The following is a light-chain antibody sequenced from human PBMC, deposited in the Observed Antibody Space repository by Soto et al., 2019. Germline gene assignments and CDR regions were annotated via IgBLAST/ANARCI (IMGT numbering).Light chain of an antibody. CDR3: SSYTDSSNYV. Sequence: QSVLTQPPSVSGAPGQRVTISCTGSSSNIGAGYDVQWYQQLPGTAPKLLIPGNYNRPSGVSNRFSGSRSGNTASLTISGLQAEDEADYYCSSYTDSSNYVFGTGTKLTVL. V-gene: IGLV1-40*01. CDR1: SSNIGAGYD. CDR2: GNY. J-gene: IGLJ1*01.